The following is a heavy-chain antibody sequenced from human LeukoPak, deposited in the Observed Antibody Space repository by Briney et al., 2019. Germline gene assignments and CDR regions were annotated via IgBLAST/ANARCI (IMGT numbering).Heavy chain of an antibody. Sequence: SETLSLTCTVSGGSISSYYWSWIRQPAGKGLEWIGRIYTSGSTNYNPSLKSRVTMSVDTSKNQFSLKLSSVTAADTAVYYCAAGFIAAAGTAHMDVWGKGTTVTVSS. D-gene: IGHD6-13*01. CDR3: AAGFIAAAGTAHMDV. J-gene: IGHJ6*03. CDR1: GGSISSYY. CDR2: IYTSGST. V-gene: IGHV4-4*07.